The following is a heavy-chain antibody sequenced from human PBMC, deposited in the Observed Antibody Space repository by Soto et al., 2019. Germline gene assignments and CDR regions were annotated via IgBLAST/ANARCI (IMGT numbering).Heavy chain of an antibody. CDR1: GYTFTGHY. D-gene: IGHD1-26*01. V-gene: IGHV1-2*02. J-gene: IGHJ4*02. CDR2: IGPESGAT. Sequence: ASVKVSCKASGYTFTGHYTHWVRQAPEQGPEWMGEIGPESGATRYAQKFQGRVTMTRDMSITTVYMELNNLSPDDTAVYYCGRGRSGQIVVFYWGQGTPVTVSS. CDR3: GRGRSGQIVVFY.